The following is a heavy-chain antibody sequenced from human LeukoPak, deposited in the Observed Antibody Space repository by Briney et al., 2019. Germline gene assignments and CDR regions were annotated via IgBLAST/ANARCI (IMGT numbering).Heavy chain of an antibody. CDR1: GYTFTSYD. D-gene: IGHD4-23*01. CDR3: ARDYGGNSGWFDP. J-gene: IGHJ5*02. Sequence: ASVKVSCKASGYTFTSYDLNWERQATGQGLEWIGWMNPNSGNTGYAQKFQGRVTLTRSTSIAYMELRSLTSEDTAVYYCARDYGGNSGWFDPWGQGTLVTVSS. CDR2: MNPNSGNT. V-gene: IGHV1-8*01.